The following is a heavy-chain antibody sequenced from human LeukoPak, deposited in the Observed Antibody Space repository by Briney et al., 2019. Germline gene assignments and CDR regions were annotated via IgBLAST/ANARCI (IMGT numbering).Heavy chain of an antibody. CDR2: INHSGST. D-gene: IGHD6-6*01. Sequence: PSETLSLTCAVYGGSFSGYYWSWIRQPPGKGLEWIGEINHSGSTNYNPSLKSRVTISVDTSKNQFSLKLSSVTAADTAVYYCARELTFAFDIWGQGTMVTVSS. J-gene: IGHJ3*02. CDR1: GGSFSGYY. CDR3: ARELTFAFDI. V-gene: IGHV4-34*01.